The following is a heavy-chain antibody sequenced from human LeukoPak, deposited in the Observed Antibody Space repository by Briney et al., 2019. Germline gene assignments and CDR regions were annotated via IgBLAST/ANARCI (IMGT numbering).Heavy chain of an antibody. CDR3: ARGGATGGYSTPNRFDP. J-gene: IGHJ5*02. V-gene: IGHV1-46*01. D-gene: IGHD2-15*01. Sequence: GASVKVSCKASGYTFTSYYMHWVRQAPGQGLEWMGIINPSGGSTSYAQKFQGRVTMTRDTSTSTVYMELSSLRSEDTAVYYCARGGATGGYSTPNRFDPWGQGTLVTVSS. CDR1: GYTFTSYY. CDR2: INPSGGST.